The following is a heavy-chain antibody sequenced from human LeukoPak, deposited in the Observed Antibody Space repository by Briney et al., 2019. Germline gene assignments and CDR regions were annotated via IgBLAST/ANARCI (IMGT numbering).Heavy chain of an antibody. CDR3: ARDPGDTAMAKPKNWFDP. CDR2: IRHSGTT. Sequence: SETLSLTCTVSGYSISSGYYWGWIRQPPGKGLEWIGTIRHSGTTYYNPSLKSRVTISVDTSKNQFSLKLSSVTAADTAVYYCARDPGDTAMAKPKNWFDPWGQGTLVTVSS. D-gene: IGHD5-18*01. J-gene: IGHJ5*02. V-gene: IGHV4-38-2*02. CDR1: GYSISSGYY.